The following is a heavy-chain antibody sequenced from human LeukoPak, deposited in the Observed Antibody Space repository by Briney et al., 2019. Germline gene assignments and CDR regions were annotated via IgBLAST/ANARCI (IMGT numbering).Heavy chain of an antibody. D-gene: IGHD1-1*01. V-gene: IGHV4-30-4*08. CDR3: ARALSGTTEVGNWFDP. CDR1: GGSICSGDYY. Sequence: SETLSLTCTVSGGSICSGDYYRSWIRQPPGKGLEWIGYIYYSGSTYYNPSLKSRVTISVDTSKNQFSLKLSSVTAADTAVYYCARALSGTTEVGNWFDPWGQGTLVTVSS. CDR2: IYYSGST. J-gene: IGHJ5*02.